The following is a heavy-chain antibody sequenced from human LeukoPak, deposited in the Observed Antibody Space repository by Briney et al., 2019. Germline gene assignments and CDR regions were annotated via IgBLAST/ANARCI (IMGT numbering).Heavy chain of an antibody. CDR2: IYYSGST. Sequence: SETLSLTCTVSGGSISSYYWSWIRQPPGKGLEWIGYIYYSGSTNYNPSLKSRVTISVDTSKNQFSLKLSSVTAADTAVYYCARAGGVVEWFDPWGQGTLVTVSS. CDR3: ARAGGVVEWFDP. D-gene: IGHD2-8*02. CDR1: GGSISSYY. V-gene: IGHV4-59*08. J-gene: IGHJ5*02.